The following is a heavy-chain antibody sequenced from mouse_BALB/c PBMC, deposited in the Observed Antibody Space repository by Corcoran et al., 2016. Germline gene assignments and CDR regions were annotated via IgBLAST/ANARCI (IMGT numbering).Heavy chain of an antibody. CDR2: INPRSGGT. J-gene: IGHJ2*01. Sequence: EFLLQQYVPQLVKPGASVKIPCKASGYTFTDSNMDWVRQSHGKSLEWIGDINPRSGGTIYNQTFKGKATLTVDKSSSTAYMELRSLTSEDTAVYYCARWGITTFDYWGQGTTVTVSS. V-gene: IGHV1-18*01. D-gene: IGHD1-1*01. CDR1: GYTFTDSN. CDR3: ARWGITTFDY.